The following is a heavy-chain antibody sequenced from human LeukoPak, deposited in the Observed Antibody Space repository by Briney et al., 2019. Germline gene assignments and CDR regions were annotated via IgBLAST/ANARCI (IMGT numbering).Heavy chain of an antibody. CDR1: GFTFSSYS. Sequence: GGSLRLSCAASGFTFSSYSMNWVRQAPGKGLEWVSSISSSSYIYYADSVKGRFTISRDNAKNSLYLQMNSLRAEDTAVYYCAREVTIFGVVSSMDYWGQGTLVTVSS. CDR2: ISSSSYI. CDR3: AREVTIFGVVSSMDY. J-gene: IGHJ4*02. V-gene: IGHV3-21*01. D-gene: IGHD3-3*01.